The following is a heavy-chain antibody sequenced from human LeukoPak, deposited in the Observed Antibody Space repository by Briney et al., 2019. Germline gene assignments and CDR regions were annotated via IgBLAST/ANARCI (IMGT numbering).Heavy chain of an antibody. CDR3: ARLGRNTSGNYNWFDP. J-gene: IGHJ5*02. CDR2: IYPGDSDT. CDR1: GNIFTNYW. V-gene: IGHV5-51*01. D-gene: IGHD2-2*01. Sequence: GESLKISCKGSGNIFTNYWIGWVRQMPGKGLEWMGIIYPGDSDTRYSPSFEGQVTISADKSLSTAYLQWSSLKASDTAMYYCARLGRNTSGNYNWFDPWGHGTLVTVSS.